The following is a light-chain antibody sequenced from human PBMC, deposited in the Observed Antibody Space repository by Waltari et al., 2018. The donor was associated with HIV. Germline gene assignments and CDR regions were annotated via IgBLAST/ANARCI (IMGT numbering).Light chain of an antibody. Sequence: QSALTQPASVSGSPGQSITISCTGTSDDIGLYNFVSWYQKHPDKAPQLIIYGNTKRPSGVSYRFSGSKSDNTASLTISGLQAEDEADYYCSSFATSDTLLFGGGTKLTVL. J-gene: IGLJ2*01. V-gene: IGLV2-14*01. CDR1: SDDIGLYNF. CDR3: SSFATSDTLL. CDR2: GNT.